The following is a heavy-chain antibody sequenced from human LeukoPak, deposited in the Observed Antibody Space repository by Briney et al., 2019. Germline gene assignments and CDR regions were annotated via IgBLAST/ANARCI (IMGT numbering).Heavy chain of an antibody. Sequence: GGSLRLSCAASGFTFSSYAMSWVRQAPGKGLEWVANIKQDGSEKYYVDSVKGRFTISRDNAKNSLYLQMNSLRAEDTAVYYCARDQDYYYDSSGYYCDYWGQGTLVTVSS. CDR3: ARDQDYYYDSSGYYCDY. CDR2: IKQDGSEK. J-gene: IGHJ4*02. V-gene: IGHV3-7*01. D-gene: IGHD3-22*01. CDR1: GFTFSSYA.